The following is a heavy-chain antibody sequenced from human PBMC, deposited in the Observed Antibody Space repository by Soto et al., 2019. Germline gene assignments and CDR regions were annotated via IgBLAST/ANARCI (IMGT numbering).Heavy chain of an antibody. D-gene: IGHD3-10*01. CDR3: AREGIRPYYCSGMDV. V-gene: IGHV1-18*01. CDR1: GYTFTNYG. J-gene: IGHJ6*02. CDR2: ISGYNGDT. Sequence: QVQLVQSGAEVKKPGASVKVSCKASGYTFTNYGISWVRQAPGQGLEWMGWISGYNGDTDYAQKVQGRVTMTTHTSTSTVYMELRSLSSDDTVVYYCAREGIRPYYCSGMDVWGQGTTVTVSS.